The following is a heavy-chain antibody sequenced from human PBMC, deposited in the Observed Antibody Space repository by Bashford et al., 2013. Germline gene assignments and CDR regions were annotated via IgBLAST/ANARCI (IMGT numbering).Heavy chain of an antibody. J-gene: IGHJ6*02. D-gene: IGHD2-21*01. CDR3: ARGERYYYGMDV. Sequence: WVRQMPGKGLEWMGIIYPGDSDTRYSPSFQGQVTISADKSISTAYLQWSSLKASDTAMYYCARGERYYYGMDVWGQGPRSPVSS. V-gene: IGHV5-51*01. CDR2: IYPGDSDT.